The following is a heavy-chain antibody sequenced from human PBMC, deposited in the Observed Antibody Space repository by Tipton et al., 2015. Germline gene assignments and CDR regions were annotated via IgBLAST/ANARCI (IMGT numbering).Heavy chain of an antibody. V-gene: IGHV3-21*04. D-gene: IGHD3-3*01. CDR2: ISSSTSYI. Sequence: GSLRLSCAASGFTFSNYSMNWVRQAPGKGLEWVSSISSSTSYIYYADSVKGRFTISRDNAKNSLYLQMNSLRAEDTAVYYCARGFDFWNGYYLGDYYFDYWGQGTLVTVSS. CDR3: ARGFDFWNGYYLGDYYFDY. CDR1: GFTFSNYS. J-gene: IGHJ4*02.